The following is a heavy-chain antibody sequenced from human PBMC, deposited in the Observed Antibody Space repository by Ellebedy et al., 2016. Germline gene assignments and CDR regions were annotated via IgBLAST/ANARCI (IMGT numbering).Heavy chain of an antibody. D-gene: IGHD3-10*01. J-gene: IGHJ4*02. V-gene: IGHV3-30*18. CDR1: GFTFSSYG. CDR3: AKGGARSGSYDY. CDR2: ISYDGSNK. Sequence: GGSLRLSCAASGFTFSSYGMHWVRQAPGKGLEWVAVISYDGSNKYYADSVKGRFTISRDNSKNTLYLQMNSLRAEDTAVYYCAKGGARSGSYDYWGQGTLVTVSS.